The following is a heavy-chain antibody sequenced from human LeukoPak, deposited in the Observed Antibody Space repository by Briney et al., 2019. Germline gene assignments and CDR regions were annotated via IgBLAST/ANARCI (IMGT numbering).Heavy chain of an antibody. D-gene: IGHD6-19*01. V-gene: IGHV1-18*01. Sequence: ASVKVSCKASGYTFTSYGISWVRQAPGQGLEWMGWTSAYNGNTNYAQKFQGRVTVTTDTSTSTAYVELTSLTSDDTAVYHCARDKDLGAVAGTFDYWGQGTLVTVSS. CDR3: ARDKDLGAVAGTFDY. J-gene: IGHJ4*02. CDR1: GYTFTSYG. CDR2: TSAYNGNT.